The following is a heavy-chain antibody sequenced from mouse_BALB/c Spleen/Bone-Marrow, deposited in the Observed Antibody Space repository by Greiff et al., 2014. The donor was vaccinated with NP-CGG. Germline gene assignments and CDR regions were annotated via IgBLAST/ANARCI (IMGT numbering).Heavy chain of an antibody. J-gene: IGHJ3*01. CDR3: AREGAY. V-gene: IGHV5-9-4*01. CDR2: ISSGGSYS. Sequence: DVMLVESGGGLVKPGGSLKVSCAASGFTFSSYAMSWVRQSPEKRLEWVAEISSGGSYSYYPDTVTGRFTISRDNAKNTLNLEMSSLRSEDTAMYYCAREGAYWGQGTLVTVSA. CDR1: GFTFSSYA.